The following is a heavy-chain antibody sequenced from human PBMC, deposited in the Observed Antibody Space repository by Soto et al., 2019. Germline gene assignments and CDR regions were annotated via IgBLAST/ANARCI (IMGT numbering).Heavy chain of an antibody. CDR2: IYYSGST. V-gene: IGHV4-39*01. CDR1: GGSISSSSYY. Sequence: SETLSLTCTVSGGSISSSSYYWGWIRQPPGKGLEWIGSIYYSGSTYYNPSLKSRVTISVDTSKNQFSLKLSSVTAADTAVYYCARRLRALIGDYGVDVWGQGTTVTVSS. J-gene: IGHJ6*02. CDR3: ARRLRALIGDYGVDV. D-gene: IGHD3-9*01.